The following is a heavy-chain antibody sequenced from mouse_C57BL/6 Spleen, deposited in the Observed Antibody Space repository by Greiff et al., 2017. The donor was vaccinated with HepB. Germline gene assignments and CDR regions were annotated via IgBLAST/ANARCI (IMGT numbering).Heavy chain of an antibody. CDR1: GFTFSDYG. D-gene: IGHD1-1*01. V-gene: IGHV5-17*01. CDR2: ISSGSSTI. Sequence: EVQLVESGGGLVKPGGSLKLTCAASGFTFSDYGMHWVRQAPEKGLEWVAYISSGSSTIYYADTVKGRFTISRDNAKNTLFLQMTSLRSEDTAMYYCARTGYGSSNWYFDVWGTGTTVTVSS. CDR3: ARTGYGSSNWYFDV. J-gene: IGHJ1*03.